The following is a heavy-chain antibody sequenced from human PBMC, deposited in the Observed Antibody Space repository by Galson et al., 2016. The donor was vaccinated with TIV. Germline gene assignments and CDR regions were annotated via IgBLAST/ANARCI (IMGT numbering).Heavy chain of an antibody. CDR3: ASNDFPDCGGDWYSEYYFDF. V-gene: IGHV5-51*01. CDR1: GYTFTSYW. J-gene: IGHJ4*02. D-gene: IGHD2-21*01. Sequence: QSGAEVTKPGESLKISCKASGYTFTSYWIGWVRQLPGKGLEWMGMVYPDDSDPRYSPSFQGQVTISADKSISTAYLHWGSLETSDTAIYYCASNDFPDCGGDWYSEYYFDFWGQGTLVTVSS. CDR2: VYPDDSDP.